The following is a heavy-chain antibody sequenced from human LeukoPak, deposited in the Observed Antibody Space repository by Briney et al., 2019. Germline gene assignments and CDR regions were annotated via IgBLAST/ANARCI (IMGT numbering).Heavy chain of an antibody. CDR3: ARVYYYYDSSGILTLYFDN. CDR1: GYTFTSYY. D-gene: IGHD3-22*01. J-gene: IGHJ4*02. CDR2: VNPTSGGT. V-gene: IGHV1-2*02. Sequence: ASVKVSCKTSGYTFTSYYMHWVRQAPGQGLEWMGWVNPTSGGTNYAQKFQGRVTMTRDTSISTAYMELSRLRSDDTAVYYCARVYYYYDSSGILTLYFDNWGQGTLVTVSS.